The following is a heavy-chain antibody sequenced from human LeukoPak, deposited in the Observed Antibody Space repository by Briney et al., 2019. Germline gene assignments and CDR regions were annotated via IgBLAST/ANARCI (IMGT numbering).Heavy chain of an antibody. V-gene: IGHV4-39*07. Sequence: PSETLSLTCTVSGGSISSGSYYWVWIRQPPGKGLEWIGTIYYSGTTYYNPSLKSRVTISVDTSKNHFSRMLSSVTAADTAVYYCAREVDAAAAYNWFDPWGQGTLVTVSS. D-gene: IGHD2-2*01. J-gene: IGHJ5*02. CDR1: GGSISSGSYY. CDR2: IYYSGTT. CDR3: AREVDAAAAYNWFDP.